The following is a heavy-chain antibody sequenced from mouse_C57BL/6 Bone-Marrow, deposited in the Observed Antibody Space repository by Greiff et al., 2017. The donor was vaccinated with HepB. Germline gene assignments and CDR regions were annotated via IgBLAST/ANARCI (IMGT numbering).Heavy chain of an antibody. CDR2: IDPSDSYT. Sequence: QVQLQQPGAELVKPGASVKLSCKASGYTFTSYWMQWVKQRPGQGLEWIGEIDPSDSYTNYNQKLKGKATLTVDTSSSTAYMQLSSLTSEDSAVYYCAREGVYYDYDAWFAYWGQGTLVTVSA. D-gene: IGHD2-4*01. CDR1: GYTFTSYW. CDR3: AREGVYYDYDAWFAY. J-gene: IGHJ3*01. V-gene: IGHV1-50*01.